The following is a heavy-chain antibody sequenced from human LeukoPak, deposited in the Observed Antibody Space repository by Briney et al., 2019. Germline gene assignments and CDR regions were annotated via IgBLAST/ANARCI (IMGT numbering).Heavy chain of an antibody. J-gene: IGHJ4*02. Sequence: ASVKVSFKASGYTFTDYYMLWIRHPPGQGIELMGWINPNSGGTKYAQVLQGRVTITRDTSISTAYLELSRLRSDDTAIYYCARASTVAGTRLGNDYWGQGTLVTVSS. CDR2: INPNSGGT. D-gene: IGHD6-19*01. CDR1: GYTFTDYY. CDR3: ARASTVAGTRLGNDY. V-gene: IGHV1-2*02.